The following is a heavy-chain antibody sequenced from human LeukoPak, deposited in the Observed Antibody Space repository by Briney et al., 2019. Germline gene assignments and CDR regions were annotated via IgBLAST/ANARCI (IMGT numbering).Heavy chain of an antibody. J-gene: IGHJ4*02. Sequence: PSETLSLTCTVSGGSISSYYWSWIRQPPGKGLEWIGYIIYSGGTNYNPSLKSRVTISVDTSKNQFSLKLSSVTAADTAVYFCARQPGGEMANALDYWGQGTLVTVSS. CDR3: ARQPGGEMANALDY. V-gene: IGHV4-59*08. D-gene: IGHD5-24*01. CDR1: GGSISSYY. CDR2: IIYSGGT.